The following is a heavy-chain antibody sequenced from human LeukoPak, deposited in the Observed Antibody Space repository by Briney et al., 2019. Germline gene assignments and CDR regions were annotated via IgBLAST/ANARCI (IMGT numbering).Heavy chain of an antibody. Sequence: GGSLRLSCAASGFTFSSYGMHWVRQAPGKGLEWVALIWYDGSNKYYADSVKGRFTISRDNSKNTLYLQMNSLRAEDTAVYYCARDLSSGWFDYWGQGTLVTVSS. CDR2: IWYDGSNK. D-gene: IGHD6-19*01. J-gene: IGHJ5*01. CDR1: GFTFSSYG. CDR3: ARDLSSGWFDY. V-gene: IGHV3-33*01.